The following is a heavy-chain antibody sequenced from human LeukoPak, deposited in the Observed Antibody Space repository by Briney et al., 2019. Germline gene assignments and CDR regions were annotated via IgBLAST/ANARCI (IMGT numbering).Heavy chain of an antibody. J-gene: IGHJ6*02. CDR2: ISSRSSTI. Sequence: GGSLRLSCAASGFTCGYTMNWVRQAPGEGLEWISYISSRSSTIYYADSVKGRFSISRDNAKNSLYLQMDNLRADDTAVYYCEREEGWSFYYAMDVWGQGTTVTVSS. CDR1: GFTCGYT. V-gene: IGHV3-48*04. CDR3: EREEGWSFYYAMDV.